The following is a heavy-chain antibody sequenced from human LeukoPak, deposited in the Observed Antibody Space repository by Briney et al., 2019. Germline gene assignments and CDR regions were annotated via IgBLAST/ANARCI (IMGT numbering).Heavy chain of an antibody. V-gene: IGHV4-59*01. Sequence: PSETLSLTCTVSGGSISSYYWSWIRQPAGKGLEWIGYIYYSGSTNYNPSLKSRVTISVDTSKNQFSLKLSSVTAADTAVYYCARVQTYYYDSSGYGFDYWGQGTLVTVSS. CDR3: ARVQTYYYDSSGYGFDY. CDR1: GGSISSYY. J-gene: IGHJ4*02. D-gene: IGHD3-22*01. CDR2: IYYSGST.